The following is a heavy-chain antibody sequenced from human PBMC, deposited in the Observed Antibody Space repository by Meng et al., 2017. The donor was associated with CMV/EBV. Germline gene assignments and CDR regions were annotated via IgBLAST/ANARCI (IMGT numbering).Heavy chain of an antibody. CDR1: GGTFNTYA. CDR2: TIPLLDSP. V-gene: IGHV1-69*05. CDR3: ARDGPGGGNYFLY. Sequence: SVKVSCKISGGTFNTYAITWVRQAPGQGFELMGLTIPLLDSPTYVQKFRGRVSITTDESTSTVAMELTSLTSEDTAVYYCARDGPGGGNYFLYWGQGTLVTVSS. J-gene: IGHJ4*02. D-gene: IGHD1-26*01.